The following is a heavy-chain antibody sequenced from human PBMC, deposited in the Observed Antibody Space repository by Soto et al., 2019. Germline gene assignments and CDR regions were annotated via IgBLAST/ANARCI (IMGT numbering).Heavy chain of an antibody. V-gene: IGHV1-2*02. Sequence: GASVKVSCKASGYTFSGYYIHWLRQAPGQGLEWTGWINPNSGGTNYAQKFQGRVTVTRDTPTSTAYMELSRLTPDDTAVYYCARSLTEGYCTITGCYTRPLYGMDVWGQGTTVTVSS. CDR2: INPNSGGT. J-gene: IGHJ6*02. CDR3: ARSLTEGYCTITGCYTRPLYGMDV. CDR1: GYTFSGYY. D-gene: IGHD2-2*02.